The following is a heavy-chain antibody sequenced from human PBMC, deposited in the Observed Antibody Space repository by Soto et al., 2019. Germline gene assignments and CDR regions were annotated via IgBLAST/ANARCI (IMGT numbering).Heavy chain of an antibody. CDR1: GGSISSYY. J-gene: IGHJ6*02. D-gene: IGHD2-15*01. Sequence: SETLSLTCTVSGGSISSYYWSWIRQPPGKGLEWIGYIYYSGSTNYNPSLKSRVTISVDTSKNQFSLKLSSVTAADTAVYYCAREASSMVVAYGMDVWGQGTTVTVSS. V-gene: IGHV4-59*12. CDR3: AREASSMVVAYGMDV. CDR2: IYYSGST.